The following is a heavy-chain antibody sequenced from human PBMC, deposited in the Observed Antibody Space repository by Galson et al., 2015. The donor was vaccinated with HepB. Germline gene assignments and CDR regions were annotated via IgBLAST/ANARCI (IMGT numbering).Heavy chain of an antibody. V-gene: IGHV3-30*04. D-gene: IGHD6-19*01. CDR3: ARDALGSAVAGSYFDY. CDR2: ISTDGRNT. J-gene: IGHJ4*02. Sequence: SLRLSCAASGFTFSNYPMFWVRQPPGKGLEWLAVISTDGRNTYHAHSVEGRFTISRDNSKNTVYLQMNRLSGEDTAVYYCARDALGSAVAGSYFDYWGQGALVTVSS. CDR1: GFTFSNYP.